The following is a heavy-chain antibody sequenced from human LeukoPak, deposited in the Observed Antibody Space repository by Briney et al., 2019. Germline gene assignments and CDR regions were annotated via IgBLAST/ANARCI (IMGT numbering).Heavy chain of an antibody. Sequence: PGGSLRLSCVASGFTLSTYWMHWVRRAPGKGLVWVSRMNSDGSATSYADSVMVRFTISRDSAKNTLYLQMNSLRPEDTAVYYCARGNKWSFDSWGQGALVTVSS. CDR1: GFTLSTYW. D-gene: IGHD2-15*01. CDR3: ARGNKWSFDS. CDR2: MNSDGSAT. J-gene: IGHJ4*02. V-gene: IGHV3-74*01.